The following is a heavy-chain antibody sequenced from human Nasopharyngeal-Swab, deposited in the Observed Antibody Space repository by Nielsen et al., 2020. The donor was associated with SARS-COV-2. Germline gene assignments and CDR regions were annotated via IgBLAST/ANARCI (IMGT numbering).Heavy chain of an antibody. Sequence: GGSLRLSCAASGFTFSNYWMTWVRQAPGKGLEWVANINQDGSEKSYVDSAKGRFTISRDSAKNSLYLQMNSLRAEDTAVYFCARVWDTSGLWGQGTLVTVSS. V-gene: IGHV3-7*01. J-gene: IGHJ4*02. CDR1: GFTFSNYW. D-gene: IGHD6-19*01. CDR3: ARVWDTSGL. CDR2: INQDGSEK.